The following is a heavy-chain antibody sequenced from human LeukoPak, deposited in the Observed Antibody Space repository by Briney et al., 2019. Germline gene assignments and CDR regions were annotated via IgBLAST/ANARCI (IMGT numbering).Heavy chain of an antibody. V-gene: IGHV1-69*05. CDR1: GGTFSSYA. D-gene: IGHD3-10*01. Sequence: SVKVSCKASGGTFSSYAISWVRQAPGQGLEWMGRIIPIFGTANYAQRFQGRVTITTDESTSTAYMELSSLRSEDTDVYYCARGKVRDPPHYYYYMDVWGKGTTVTVSS. CDR3: ARGKVRDPPHYYYYMDV. J-gene: IGHJ6*03. CDR2: IIPIFGTA.